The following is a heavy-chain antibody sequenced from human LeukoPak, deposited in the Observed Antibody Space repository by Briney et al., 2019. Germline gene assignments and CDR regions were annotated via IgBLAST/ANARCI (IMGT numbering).Heavy chain of an antibody. D-gene: IGHD2-2*01. J-gene: IGHJ6*03. CDR1: GYTFSVHY. CDR2: INPNNGVT. Sequence: ASVKVSCKASGYTFSVHYMHWIRQAPGQGLEWMEWINPNNGVTNYAQKFQGRVTITRNTSISTAYMELSSLRSEDTAVYYCARVYYCSSTSCSPRGYYYYMDVWGKGTTVTVSS. CDR3: ARVYYCSSTSCSPRGYYYYMDV. V-gene: IGHV1-2*02.